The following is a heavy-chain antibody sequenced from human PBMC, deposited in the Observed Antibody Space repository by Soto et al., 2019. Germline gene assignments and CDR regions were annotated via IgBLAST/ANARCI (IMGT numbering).Heavy chain of an antibody. Sequence: PGESLKISCKGSGYSFTSYWISWVRQMPGKGLEWMGRIDPSDSYTNYSPSFQGHVTISADKSISTAYLQWSSLKASDTAMYYCAAPTVDDYYYYYGMDVWGQGTTVTVSS. V-gene: IGHV5-10-1*01. J-gene: IGHJ6*02. D-gene: IGHD4-4*01. CDR1: GYSFTSYW. CDR2: IDPSDSYT. CDR3: AAPTVDDYYYYYGMDV.